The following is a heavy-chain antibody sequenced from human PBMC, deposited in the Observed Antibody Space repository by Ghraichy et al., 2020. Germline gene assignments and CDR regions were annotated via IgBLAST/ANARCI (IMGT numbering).Heavy chain of an antibody. Sequence: SQTLSLTCTVSGGSINSGDYYWSWIRQHPGKGLEWIGYIYYNGNTYYNPSLESRLTISVDSPKNQFSLKLSSVTAADTAVYYCARAPRPYSGSYFDDWGQGTLVTVSS. CDR3: ARAPRPYSGSYFDD. CDR1: GGSINSGDYY. V-gene: IGHV4-31*03. D-gene: IGHD1-26*01. J-gene: IGHJ4*02. CDR2: IYYNGNT.